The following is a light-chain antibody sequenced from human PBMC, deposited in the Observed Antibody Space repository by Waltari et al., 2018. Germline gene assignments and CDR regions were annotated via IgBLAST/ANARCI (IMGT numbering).Light chain of an antibody. CDR3: QSYDLSLGGSVV. CDR1: SSNIGAHYD. V-gene: IGLV1-40*01. J-gene: IGLJ2*01. CDR2: ANT. Sequence: QSVLTQPPSVSGAPGQRVTISCSGSSSNIGAHYDVPWYQQFPGTAPKLLIYANTSRPSGVPDRFSASKSGTSASLAITGLQAEDEAEYFCQSYDLSLGGSVVFGGGTKLTVL.